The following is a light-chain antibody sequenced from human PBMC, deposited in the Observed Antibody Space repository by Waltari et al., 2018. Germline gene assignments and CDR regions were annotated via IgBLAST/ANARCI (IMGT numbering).Light chain of an antibody. V-gene: IGLV1-47*01. CDR2: RNK. CDR3: AAWDDSLSGSYV. Sequence: QSVLTQPPSASGTPGQRVTISCSGSSSNIGSNYVYWYQQLPGTTPNLLIYRNKQRPSGVPDRFSGSKSGAAASLAISGLRSEDEADYYCAAWDDSLSGSYVFGTGTKVTVL. J-gene: IGLJ1*01. CDR1: SSNIGSNY.